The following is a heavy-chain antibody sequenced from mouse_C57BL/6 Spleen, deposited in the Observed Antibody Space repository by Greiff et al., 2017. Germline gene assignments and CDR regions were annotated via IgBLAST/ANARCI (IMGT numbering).Heavy chain of an antibody. J-gene: IGHJ1*03. CDR3: ASYYYGSSYVDV. Sequence: EVQLQESGPGLVKPSQSLSLTCSVTGYSITSGYYWNWIRQFPGNKLEWMGYISYDGSNNYNPSLKNRISITRDTSKNQFFLRLNSVTTEDTATYYCASYYYGSSYVDVWGTGTTVTVSS. CDR1: GYSITSGYY. V-gene: IGHV3-6*01. D-gene: IGHD1-1*01. CDR2: ISYDGSN.